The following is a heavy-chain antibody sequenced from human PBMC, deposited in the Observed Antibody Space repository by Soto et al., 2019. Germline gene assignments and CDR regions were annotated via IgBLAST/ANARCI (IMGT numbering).Heavy chain of an antibody. V-gene: IGHV1-18*01. CDR1: GNTFRSYG. J-gene: IGHJ4*02. CDR2: ISAGKGNR. D-gene: IGHD3-10*02. CDR3: TRDFVRGRVPFDH. Sequence: ASVKFSRNGTGNTFRSYGISWERNAPGQGLEWMGWISAGKGNRKYAQKLQGKDYMSRDTATSTAYVDLRRLRSDDTAVYYCTRDFVRGRVPFDHWGEGALVTV.